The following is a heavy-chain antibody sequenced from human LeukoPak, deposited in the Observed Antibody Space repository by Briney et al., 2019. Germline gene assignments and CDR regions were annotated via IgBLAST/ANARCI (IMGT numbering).Heavy chain of an antibody. D-gene: IGHD6-13*01. J-gene: IGHJ4*02. CDR1: GGSISSYY. Sequence: SETLSLTCTVSGGSISSYYWSWIRQPPGKGLEWIGYIYYSGSTNYNPSLKSRVTISVDTSKNQFSLKLSSVTAADTAVYYCARVDIAAAGRGPDYWGQGTLVTVSS. CDR3: ARVDIAAAGRGPDY. V-gene: IGHV4-59*01. CDR2: IYYSGST.